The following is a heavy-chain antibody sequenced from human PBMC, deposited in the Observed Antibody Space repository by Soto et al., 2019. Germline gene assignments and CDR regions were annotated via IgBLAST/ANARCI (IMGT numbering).Heavy chain of an antibody. CDR3: ARRRVAAGTIGY. J-gene: IGHJ4*02. V-gene: IGHV4-4*01. CDR1: GGSISSKDC. CDR2: IYDSGST. D-gene: IGHD6-13*01. Sequence: QVQLQESGPGLVKPSGTLSLTCAVSGGSISSKDCWSWVRQPPGKGLEWIGEIYDSGSTNYNPSLKRRGTRSVDKYKNQFSLNLSSMTAADTAVYCCARRRVAAGTIGYWGQGTLVTVSS.